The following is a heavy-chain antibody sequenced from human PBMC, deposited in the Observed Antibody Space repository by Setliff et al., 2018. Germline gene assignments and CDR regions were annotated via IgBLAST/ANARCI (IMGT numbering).Heavy chain of an antibody. D-gene: IGHD3-10*01. CDR1: GGSVRGHY. J-gene: IGHJ4*02. V-gene: IGHV4-59*02. CDR2: IFYSGDT. Sequence: PSETLSLTCTVSGGSVRGHYWSWIRHSPGKGLEWIGFIFYSGDTKSNPSLKSRVTMSVDTSKNQFSLQLSSVTAADTAVYYCARDRTYYGSGTYTRWFDYWGQGTLVTV. CDR3: ARDRTYYGSGTYTRWFDY.